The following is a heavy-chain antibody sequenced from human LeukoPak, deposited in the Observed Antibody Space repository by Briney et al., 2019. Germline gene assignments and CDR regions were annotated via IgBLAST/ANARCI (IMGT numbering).Heavy chain of an antibody. CDR3: ARDVPAYCGDDCYPDY. V-gene: IGHV3-21*01. CDR2: ISSRSSYI. D-gene: IGHD2-21*02. CDR1: GFTFSSYT. Sequence: PGGSLRLSCAASGFTFSSYTMNWVRQAPGKGLEWVSSISSRSSYIYYADSVKGRFTISRDNAKNSLYLQMNSLRAKDMAVYYCARDVPAYCGDDCYPDYWGQGTLVTVSS. J-gene: IGHJ4*02.